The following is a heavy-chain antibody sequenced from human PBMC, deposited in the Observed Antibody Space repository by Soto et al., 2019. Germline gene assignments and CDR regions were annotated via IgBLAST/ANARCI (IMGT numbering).Heavy chain of an antibody. CDR2: MNPNTGNT. V-gene: IGHV1-8*01. CDR1: GYTFSSYD. J-gene: IGHJ6*02. CDR3: ARERAYGMDV. Sequence: QVQLVQSGAEVKKPGDSVKVTCKASGYTFSSYDINWVRQATGQGLEWMGWMNPNTGNTVYAQKFQGRVTMTRNTSISTAYMELSSLRSEDTAVYYCARERAYGMDVWGQGTTVTVSS.